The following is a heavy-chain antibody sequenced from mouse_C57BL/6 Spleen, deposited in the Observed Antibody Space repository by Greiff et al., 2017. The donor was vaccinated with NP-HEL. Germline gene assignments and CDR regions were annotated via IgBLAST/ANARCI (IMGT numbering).Heavy chain of an antibody. J-gene: IGHJ2*01. Sequence: EVKLVESGGGLVKPGGSLKLSCAASGFTFSSYAMSWVRQTPEKRLEWVATISDGGSYTYYPDNVKGRFTISRDNAKNNLYLQMSHLKSEDTAMYYCARDRDSNDYFDYWGQGTTLTVSS. CDR3: ARDRDSNDYFDY. V-gene: IGHV5-4*01. D-gene: IGHD2-5*01. CDR2: ISDGGSYT. CDR1: GFTFSSYA.